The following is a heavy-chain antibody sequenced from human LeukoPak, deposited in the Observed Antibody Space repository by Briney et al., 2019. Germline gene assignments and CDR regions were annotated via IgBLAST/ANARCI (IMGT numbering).Heavy chain of an antibody. CDR3: ARVTGSYYYYYYMDV. V-gene: IGHV4-39*07. CDR1: GSSISSSSYY. Sequence: SETLSLTCTVSGSSISSSSYYWGWIRQPPGKGLEWIGSISYSGNTYYNPSLKSRVTISVDTSKNQLSLKLSSVTAADTAVYYCARVTGSYYYYYYMDVWGKGTTVTVSS. J-gene: IGHJ6*03. CDR2: ISYSGNT. D-gene: IGHD3-10*01.